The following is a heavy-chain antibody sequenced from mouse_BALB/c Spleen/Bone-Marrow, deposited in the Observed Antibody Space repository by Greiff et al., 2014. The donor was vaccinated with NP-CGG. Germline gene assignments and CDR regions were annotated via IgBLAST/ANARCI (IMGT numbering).Heavy chain of an antibody. J-gene: IGHJ4*01. CDR1: GYTFTSYW. CDR2: IDPSDSET. Sequence: QVQLQQPGAELVKPGAPVKLSRKASGYTFTSYWMNWVKQRPGRGLEWIGRIDPSDSETHYNQKFKDKATLTVDKSSSTAYIQLSSLTSEDSAVYYCARALGDGYYYAMDYWGQGTSVTVSS. D-gene: IGHD2-3*01. V-gene: IGHV1-74*01. CDR3: ARALGDGYYYAMDY.